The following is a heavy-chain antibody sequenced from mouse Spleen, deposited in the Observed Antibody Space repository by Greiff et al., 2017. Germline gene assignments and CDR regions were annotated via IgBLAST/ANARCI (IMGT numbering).Heavy chain of an antibody. CDR3: TREMGDY. Sequence: EVMLVESGGGLVKPGGSLKLSCAASGFTFSSYTMSWVRQTPEKRLEWVATISSGGSYTYYPDSVKGRFTISRDNAKNTLYLQMSSLKSEDTAMYYCTREMGDYWGQGTTLTVSS. J-gene: IGHJ2*01. V-gene: IGHV5-6-4*01. CDR2: ISSGGSYT. CDR1: GFTFSSYT.